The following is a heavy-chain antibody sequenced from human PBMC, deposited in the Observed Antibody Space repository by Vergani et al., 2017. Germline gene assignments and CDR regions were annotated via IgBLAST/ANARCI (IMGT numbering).Heavy chain of an antibody. J-gene: IGHJ3*02. V-gene: IGHV1-8*02. CDR1: GYTFTSYG. D-gene: IGHD4-23*01. CDR3: ARVSNYGGNHAFDI. Sequence: QVQLVQSGAEVKKPGASVKVSCKASGYTFTSYGISWVRQAPGQGLEWMGWMNPNSGNTGYAQKFQGRVTMTRNTSISTAYMELSSLRSEDTAVYYCARVSNYGGNHAFDIWGQGTMVTVSS. CDR2: MNPNSGNT.